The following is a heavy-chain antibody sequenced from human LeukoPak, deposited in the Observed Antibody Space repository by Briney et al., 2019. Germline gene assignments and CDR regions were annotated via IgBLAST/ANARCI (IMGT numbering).Heavy chain of an antibody. CDR1: GYTFTSYG. D-gene: IGHD6-13*01. V-gene: IGHV1-8*03. CDR3: AGRVPAGYSSSHLTRSFDY. CDR2: MNPNSGNT. J-gene: IGHJ4*02. Sequence: ASVKVSCKASGYTFTSYGISWVRQATGQGLEWMGWMNPNSGNTGYAQKFQGRVTITRDTSASTAYMELSSLRSEDTAVYYCAGRVPAGYSSSHLTRSFDYWGQGTLVTVSS.